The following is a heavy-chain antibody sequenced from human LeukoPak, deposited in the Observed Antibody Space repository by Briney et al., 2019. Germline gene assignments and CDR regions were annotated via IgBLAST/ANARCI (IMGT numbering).Heavy chain of an antibody. CDR3: ARVLSGRGSLYSYYYYMDV. D-gene: IGHD3-10*01. V-gene: IGHV3-11*01. CDR1: GFTFSDYY. Sequence: GGSLRLSCAASGFTFSDYYMSWIRQAPGKGLEWVSYISSSGSTIYYADSAKGRFTISRDNAKNSLYLQMNSLRAEDTAVYYCARVLSGRGSLYSYYYYMDVWGKGTTVTISS. CDR2: ISSSGSTI. J-gene: IGHJ6*03.